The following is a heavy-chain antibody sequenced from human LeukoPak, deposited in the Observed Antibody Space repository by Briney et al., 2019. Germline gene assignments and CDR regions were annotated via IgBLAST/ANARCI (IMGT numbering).Heavy chain of an antibody. J-gene: IGHJ5*02. CDR2: IRFDGNSK. Sequence: PGGSLRLSCAASGFTFSSYGMHWVRQAPGKGLEWVAFIRFDGNSKNFADSVKGRLTISRDNSKNTLYLQMNSLRAEDTAVYYCAREMEIRRDGYNCNWFDPWGQGTLVTVSS. D-gene: IGHD5-24*01. V-gene: IGHV3-30*02. CDR3: AREMEIRRDGYNCNWFDP. CDR1: GFTFSSYG.